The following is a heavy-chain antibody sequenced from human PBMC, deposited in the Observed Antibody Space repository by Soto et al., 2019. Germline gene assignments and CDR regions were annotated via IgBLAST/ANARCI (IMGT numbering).Heavy chain of an antibody. D-gene: IGHD3-10*01. CDR2: IWYDGSNK. Sequence: QVQLVESGGGVVQPGRSLRLSCAASGFTFSSYGMHWVRQAPGKGLEWVAVIWYDGSNKYYADSVKGRFTISRDKSKNTLYLQMNSLRAEDTAVYYCARENGKGYYGSGRIFRYYGMDVWGQGTTVTVSS. CDR1: GFTFSSYG. J-gene: IGHJ6*02. CDR3: ARENGKGYYGSGRIFRYYGMDV. V-gene: IGHV3-33*01.